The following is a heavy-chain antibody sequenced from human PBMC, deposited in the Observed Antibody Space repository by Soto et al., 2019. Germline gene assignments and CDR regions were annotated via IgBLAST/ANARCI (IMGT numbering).Heavy chain of an antibody. D-gene: IGHD2-21*01. V-gene: IGHV3-30-3*01. J-gene: IGHJ3*02. CDR1: GFIFSSYS. CDR2: ISNDGSNK. CDR3: ARDQFLDAFDI. Sequence: QVQLVESGGGVVQPGRSLRLSCAASGFIFSSYSMHWVRQAPGKGLEWVAIISNDGSNKYYVDSVKSRITISRDNSNNTMSLQKNSLRAEDTAVYYCARDQFLDAFDIWGQGTMVTVSS.